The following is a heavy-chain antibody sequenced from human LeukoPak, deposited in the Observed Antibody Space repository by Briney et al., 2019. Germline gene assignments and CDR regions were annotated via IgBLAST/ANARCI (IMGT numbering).Heavy chain of an antibody. CDR3: ARGQANRLLWVGESLSNINPFDY. CDR1: GGTFSSYV. J-gene: IGHJ4*02. V-gene: IGHV1-18*01. CDR2: ISGYNGYT. D-gene: IGHD3-10*01. Sequence: ASVKVSCKASGGTFSSYVISWVRQAPGQGLEWMGWISGYNGYTKYAQKFQDRVTMTTDTSTNTAYMDLRSLRSNDTAVYYCARGQANRLLWVGESLSNINPFDYWGQGTLVTVSS.